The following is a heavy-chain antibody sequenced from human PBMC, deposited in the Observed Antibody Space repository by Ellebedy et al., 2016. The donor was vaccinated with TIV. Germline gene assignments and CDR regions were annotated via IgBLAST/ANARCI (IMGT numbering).Heavy chain of an antibody. J-gene: IGHJ4*02. CDR3: ARLIPWWDSSGYYGDD. CDR2: INYSRTT. V-gene: IGHV4-39*01. Sequence: SETLSLTCTVSGGSLFGSSYYWGWLRQPAGKGREWTGTINYSRTTYWNPSLQSRVTLSVDTTKNQFTLKLSSVTAADTAVYYCARLIPWWDSSGYYGDDWGQGALVTGSS. D-gene: IGHD3-22*01. CDR1: GGSLFGSSYY.